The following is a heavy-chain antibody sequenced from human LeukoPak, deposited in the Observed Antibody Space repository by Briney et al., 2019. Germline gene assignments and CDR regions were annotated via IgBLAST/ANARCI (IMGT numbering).Heavy chain of an antibody. Sequence: GGSLRLTCATSGFTFRSDPMNWVRQAPGKGLEWVSHIRSGGDNIHYADSVRGRFTISRDNAKNSLYLQMNSLRVEDTAVYFCVRDAQFAFDIWGQGTMVTVSS. D-gene: IGHD5-24*01. V-gene: IGHV3-48*01. CDR3: VRDAQFAFDI. J-gene: IGHJ3*02. CDR1: GFTFRSDP. CDR2: IRSGGDNI.